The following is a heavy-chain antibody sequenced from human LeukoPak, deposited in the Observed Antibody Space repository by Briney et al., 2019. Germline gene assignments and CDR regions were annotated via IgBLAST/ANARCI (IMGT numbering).Heavy chain of an antibody. D-gene: IGHD1-26*01. CDR2: IDSDGSST. Sequence: GGSLRLSCAASGFTFSRYWMHWVRQAPGQGLVWVSRIDSDGSSTRYADSLKGRFTISRDNAKNTLDLQMNSLRAEDTAVYYCAKDGGSYLNWIDPWGQGTLVTVSS. CDR1: GFTFSRYW. J-gene: IGHJ5*02. V-gene: IGHV3-74*01. CDR3: AKDGGSYLNWIDP.